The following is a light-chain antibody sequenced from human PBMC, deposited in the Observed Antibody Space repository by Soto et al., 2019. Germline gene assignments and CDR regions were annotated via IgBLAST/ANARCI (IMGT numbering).Light chain of an antibody. J-gene: IGLJ2*01. CDR1: SSDVGGYNY. Sequence: QSALTQPASVSGSPGQSITISCTGTSSDVGGYNYVSWYQQHPGKAPKLMIYEVSNRPSGVSNRFSGSKSGNTASLTISGLQAEEEADYYCSSYTSSSTVFGGGTKLTV. V-gene: IGLV2-14*01. CDR3: SSYTSSSTV. CDR2: EVS.